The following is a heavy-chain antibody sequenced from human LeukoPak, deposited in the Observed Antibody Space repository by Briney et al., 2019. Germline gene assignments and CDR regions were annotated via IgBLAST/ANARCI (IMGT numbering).Heavy chain of an antibody. CDR3: ARIPKYSSSWNPDY. D-gene: IGHD6-13*01. CDR1: GFTFSSYA. CDR2: ISYDGSNK. Sequence: PGGSLRLSCAASGFTFSSYAMHWVRQAPGKGLEWVAVISYDGSNKYYADSVKGRFTISRDNSKNTLYLQMNSLRAEDTAVYYCARIPKYSSSWNPDYWGQGTLVTVSS. J-gene: IGHJ4*02. V-gene: IGHV3-30-3*01.